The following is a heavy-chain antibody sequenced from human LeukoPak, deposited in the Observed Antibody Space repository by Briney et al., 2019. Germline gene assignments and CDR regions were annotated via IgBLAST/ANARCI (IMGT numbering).Heavy chain of an antibody. CDR3: AREGGDSSGSFHY. CDR2: ISYDGSNK. V-gene: IGHV3-30-3*01. D-gene: IGHD3-22*01. J-gene: IGHJ4*02. Sequence: GGSLRLSCAASGFTFSSYAMHWVRQAPVKGLEWVAVISYDGSNKYYADSVKGRFTISRDNSKNTLYLQMNSLRAEDTAVYYCAREGGDSSGSFHYWGQGTLVTVSS. CDR1: GFTFSSYA.